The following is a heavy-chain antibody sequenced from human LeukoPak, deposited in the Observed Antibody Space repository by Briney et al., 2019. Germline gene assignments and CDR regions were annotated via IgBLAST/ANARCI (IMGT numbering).Heavy chain of an antibody. CDR2: ISAYNGNT. CDR3: ARDNTMGGHMDV. Sequence: ASVKVSCKASGYTFTSYGISWVRQAPGQGPEWMGWISAYNGNTNYAQKFQGRVTMTTDTSTSTAYMELRSLRSDDTAVYYCARDNTMGGHMDVWGKGTTVTVSS. D-gene: IGHD3-16*01. J-gene: IGHJ6*03. V-gene: IGHV1-18*01. CDR1: GYTFTSYG.